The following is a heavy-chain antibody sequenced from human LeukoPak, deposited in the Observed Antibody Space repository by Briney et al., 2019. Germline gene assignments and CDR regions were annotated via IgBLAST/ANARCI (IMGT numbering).Heavy chain of an antibody. Sequence: GGSLRLSCAASGFTFSSYAMHWVRQAPGKGLEWVAVISYDGSNKYYADSVKGRFTISRDNSKNTLYLQMNSLRAEDTAVYYCAREIYCSGGSCYPSPLDPWGQGTLVTVSS. CDR1: GFTFSSYA. CDR2: ISYDGSNK. CDR3: AREIYCSGGSCYPSPLDP. V-gene: IGHV3-30*04. J-gene: IGHJ5*02. D-gene: IGHD2-15*01.